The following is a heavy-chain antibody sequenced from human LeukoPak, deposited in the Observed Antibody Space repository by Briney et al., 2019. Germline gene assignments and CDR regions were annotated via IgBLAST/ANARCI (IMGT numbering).Heavy chain of an antibody. CDR1: GGSISSYY. CDR3: ARTARYGGNSVDY. J-gene: IGHJ4*02. V-gene: IGHV4-34*01. Sequence: SETLSLTCTVSGGSISSYYWSWIRQPPGKGLEWIGEINHSGSANYNPSLKSRVTISVDTSKNQFSLKLSSVTAADTAVYYCARTARYGGNSVDYWGQGTLVTVSS. CDR2: INHSGSA. D-gene: IGHD2-21*02.